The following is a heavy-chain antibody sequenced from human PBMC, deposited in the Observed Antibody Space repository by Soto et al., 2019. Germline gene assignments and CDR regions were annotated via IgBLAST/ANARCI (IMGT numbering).Heavy chain of an antibody. J-gene: IGHJ4*02. CDR1: GYTFTSYW. CDR2: INPSAGTT. V-gene: IGHV1-46*03. Sequence: QVQLVQSGAEVKKPGASVKVSCKASGYTFTSYWMHWVRQAPGQGLEWMGIINPSAGTTNYAQKLQGRVTMTRDTSTSTVYMDLSSLRSEDTAVYYCTRSEYDPIFDYWGQGTLVTVSS. CDR3: TRSEYDPIFDY. D-gene: IGHD1-1*01.